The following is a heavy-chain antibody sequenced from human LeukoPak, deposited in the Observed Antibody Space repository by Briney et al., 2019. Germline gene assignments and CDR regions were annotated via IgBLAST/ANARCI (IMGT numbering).Heavy chain of an antibody. D-gene: IGHD7-27*01. CDR1: GGSISSSSYY. CDR2: IYTSGST. CDR3: GRESRRTGDFDY. Sequence: SETLSLTCAVSGGSISSSSYYWGWIRQPPGKGLEWIGSIYTSGSTNYNPSLKSRVTMSVDTSKNQFSLKLSSVTAADTAVYYCGRESRRTGDFDYWGQGTLVTVSS. J-gene: IGHJ4*02. V-gene: IGHV4-39*07.